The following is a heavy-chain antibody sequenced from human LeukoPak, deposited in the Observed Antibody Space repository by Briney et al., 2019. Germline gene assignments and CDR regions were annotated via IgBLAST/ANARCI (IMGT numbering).Heavy chain of an antibody. Sequence: GGSLRLSCAASGFTFSVYAMHWVRQAPGTGLEWVAVTSYDGSDKYYADSVKGRFTISRDNSKNTLYLQMNSLRAEDTAVYYCARDLSSSTTFDYWGQGTLVTVSS. CDR2: TSYDGSDK. D-gene: IGHD6-6*01. V-gene: IGHV3-30*04. CDR1: GFTFSVYA. CDR3: ARDLSSSTTFDY. J-gene: IGHJ4*02.